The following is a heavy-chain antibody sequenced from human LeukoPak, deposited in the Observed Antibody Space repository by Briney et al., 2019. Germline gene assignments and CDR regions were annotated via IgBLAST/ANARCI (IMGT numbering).Heavy chain of an antibody. Sequence: EASVKVSCKASGYTFTSYGISWVRQAPGQGLEWMGWISAYNGNTNYAQKLQGRVTMTTDTSTSTAYMELRSLRSDDTAVYYCARDPTCITIFGVVITGHYYGMDVWGQGTTVTVSS. J-gene: IGHJ6*02. CDR3: ARDPTCITIFGVVITGHYYGMDV. V-gene: IGHV1-18*01. CDR2: ISAYNGNT. D-gene: IGHD3-3*01. CDR1: GYTFTSYG.